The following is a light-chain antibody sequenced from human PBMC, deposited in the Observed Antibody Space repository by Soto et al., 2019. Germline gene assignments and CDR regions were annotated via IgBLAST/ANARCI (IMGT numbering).Light chain of an antibody. CDR2: DVS. Sequence: QSALTQPPPASGSPGQSVTISCTGTSSDVGGYNYVCWYQQYPGKAPKLMIYDVSKRPSGVADRFSGSKLGNTASLTVSGLQAEDEADYYCSSYAGGNVVVFGGGTQLTVL. J-gene: IGLJ2*01. CDR1: SSDVGGYNY. V-gene: IGLV2-8*01. CDR3: SSYAGGNVVV.